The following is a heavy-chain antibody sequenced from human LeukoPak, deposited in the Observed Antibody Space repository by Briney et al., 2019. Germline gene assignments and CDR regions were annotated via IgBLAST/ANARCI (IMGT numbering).Heavy chain of an antibody. V-gene: IGHV4-59*01. J-gene: IGHJ6*02. CDR1: GGSISSYY. Sequence: SETLSLTCTVSGGSISSYYWSWIRQPPGKGLEWIGYIYYSGSTNYNPSLKSRVTISVDTSKNQFSLKLSSVTAADTAVYYCARTASRRYYYYYGMDVWGQGTTVTVSS. CDR2: IYYSGST. CDR3: ARTASRRYYYYYGMDV. D-gene: IGHD2-21*02.